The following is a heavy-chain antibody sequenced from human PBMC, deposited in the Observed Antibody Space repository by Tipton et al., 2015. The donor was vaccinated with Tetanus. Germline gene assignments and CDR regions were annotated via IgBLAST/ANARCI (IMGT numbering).Heavy chain of an antibody. D-gene: IGHD5-12*01. Sequence: TLSLTCTVSGDSLVRGGYYWTWIRQLPGQGLEWLGYIYQTDSTYYNPSVRSRLTLSLQRSKNQVSLKLISVTAADTAVYFCVRGRGLGAYSFGFEHWGQGVLVTVSS. CDR1: GDSLVRGGYY. CDR2: IYQTDST. CDR3: VRGRGLGAYSFGFEH. J-gene: IGHJ4*02. V-gene: IGHV4-30-2*01.